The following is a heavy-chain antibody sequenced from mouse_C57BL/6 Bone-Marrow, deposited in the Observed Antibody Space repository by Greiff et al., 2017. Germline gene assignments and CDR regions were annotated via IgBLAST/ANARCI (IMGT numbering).Heavy chain of an antibody. J-gene: IGHJ2*01. CDR3: ARSRSYYYGSSLFDY. CDR2: INPYNGDT. D-gene: IGHD1-1*01. Sequence: VQLQQSGPELVKPGDSVKISCKASGYSFTGYFMNWVMQSHGKSLEWIGRINPYNGDTFYNQKLKGKATLTVDKSSSTAHMEIRGLTSGDTAVYYCARSRSYYYGSSLFDYWGQGTTLTVSS. V-gene: IGHV1-20*01. CDR1: GYSFTGYF.